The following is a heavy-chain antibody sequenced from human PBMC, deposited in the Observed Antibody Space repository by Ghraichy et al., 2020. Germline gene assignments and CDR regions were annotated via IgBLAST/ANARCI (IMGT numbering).Heavy chain of an antibody. CDR1: GGSFSGYY. Sequence: SETLSLTCAVYGGSFSGYYWSWIRQPPGKGLEWIGEINHSGSTNYNPSLKSRVTISVDTSKNQFSLKLSSVTAADTAVYYCARVPLNHAHYYYGMDVSGQGTTVTVSS. CDR2: INHSGST. CDR3: ARVPLNHAHYYYGMDV. J-gene: IGHJ6*02. V-gene: IGHV4-34*01.